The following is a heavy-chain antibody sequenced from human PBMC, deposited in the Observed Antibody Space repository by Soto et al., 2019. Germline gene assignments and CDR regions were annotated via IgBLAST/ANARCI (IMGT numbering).Heavy chain of an antibody. Sequence: GGSLRLSCAASGFTFSSYGMHWVRQAPGKGLEWVAVISYDGSNKYYADSVKGRFTISRDNSKNTLYLQMNSLRAEDTAVYYCAKDLHYYYDSSGPDYWGQGTLVTVSS. CDR3: AKDLHYYYDSSGPDY. J-gene: IGHJ4*02. CDR2: ISYDGSNK. V-gene: IGHV3-30*18. CDR1: GFTFSSYG. D-gene: IGHD3-22*01.